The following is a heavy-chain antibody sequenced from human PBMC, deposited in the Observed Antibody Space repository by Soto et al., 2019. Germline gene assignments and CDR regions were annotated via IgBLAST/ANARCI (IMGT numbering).Heavy chain of an antibody. V-gene: IGHV3-33*01. D-gene: IGHD3-22*01. CDR3: ARDTGAEYYESSGFYKGGHYFDY. J-gene: IGHJ4*02. CDR1: GFTFSSYA. Sequence: QVQLVESGGGVVQPGRSLRLSCAASGFTFSSYAIHWVRQAPGKGLEWVAVIWSDGSNKYYADSVKGRFTISRDNSKNTLYRQKNRMRAGEKVVYYCARDTGAEYYESSGFYKGGHYFDYWGQGTMVTVSS. CDR2: IWSDGSNK.